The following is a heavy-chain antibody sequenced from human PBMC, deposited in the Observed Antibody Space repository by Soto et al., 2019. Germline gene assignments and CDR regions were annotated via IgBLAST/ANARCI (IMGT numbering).Heavy chain of an antibody. CDR2: ISGSGGST. J-gene: IGHJ1*01. V-gene: IGHV3-23*01. D-gene: IGHD4-17*01. Sequence: EVQLLESGGGLVQPGGSLRLSCAASGFTFSSYAMSWVRQAPGKGLEWVSAISGSGGSTYYADSVKGRFTISRDNSKNTLYLQMNSLRAEDTAVYYCAKDRGDYDPKHTAEYFQHWGQGTLVTVSS. CDR3: AKDRGDYDPKHTAEYFQH. CDR1: GFTFSSYA.